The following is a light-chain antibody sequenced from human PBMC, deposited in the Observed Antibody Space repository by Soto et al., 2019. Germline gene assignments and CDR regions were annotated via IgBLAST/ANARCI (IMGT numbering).Light chain of an antibody. J-gene: IGKJ1*01. CDR1: QSVSSSS. Sequence: DIVLTQSPGTLSLSPGERATLSCRASQSVSSSSLAWYQQKPGQAPRLLIYGASSRATGIPDRFSGSGSGTDFTLTISRLEPEDFAVYYCQQYGSSSWPFGQGTKVEIK. CDR2: GAS. CDR3: QQYGSSSWP. V-gene: IGKV3-20*01.